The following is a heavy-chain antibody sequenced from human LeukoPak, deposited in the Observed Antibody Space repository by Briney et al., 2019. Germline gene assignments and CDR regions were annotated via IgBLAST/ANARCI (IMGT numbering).Heavy chain of an antibody. CDR3: ATYYDFWSGYYRGGDYYYYMDV. CDR2: ISSSSSYI. CDR1: GFTFSSYS. D-gene: IGHD3-3*01. J-gene: IGHJ6*03. Sequence: GGSLRLSCAASGFTFSSYSMTWVRQAPGKGLEWVSSISSSSSYIYYADSVKGRFTISRDNAKNSLYLQMNSLRAEDTAVYYCATYYDFWSGYYRGGDYYYYMDVWGKGTTVTVSS. V-gene: IGHV3-21*01.